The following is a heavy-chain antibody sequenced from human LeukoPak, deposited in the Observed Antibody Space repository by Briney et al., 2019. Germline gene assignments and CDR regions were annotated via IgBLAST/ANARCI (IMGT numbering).Heavy chain of an antibody. D-gene: IGHD6-13*01. Sequence: PGGSLRLSCAASGFTFSNYAMSWVRQAPGKGLEWVSSISGSGCVTYYADSVKGRFSISRDTSKSTLSLQMNSLRVEDTAVYYCALPRVVSSWYEFGYWGQGTLVTVSS. CDR1: GFTFSNYA. CDR3: ALPRVVSSWYEFGY. V-gene: IGHV3-23*01. CDR2: ISGSGCVT. J-gene: IGHJ4*02.